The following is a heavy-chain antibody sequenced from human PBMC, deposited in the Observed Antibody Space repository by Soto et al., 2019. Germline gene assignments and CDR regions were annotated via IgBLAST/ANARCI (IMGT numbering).Heavy chain of an antibody. D-gene: IGHD4-4*01. Sequence: QGQLVQSGAEVKKPGASVKVSCKASGYTFTDYDLSWVRQAPGQGLEWMGWISVNNGNTKYVESLQGRVTMTTDTSTSTAYMEVRSLRSDDTAVYYCARTSGSNYNWFDPWGQGTLVAVSS. CDR1: GYTFTDYD. J-gene: IGHJ5*02. CDR2: ISVNNGNT. CDR3: ARTSGSNYNWFDP. V-gene: IGHV1-18*01.